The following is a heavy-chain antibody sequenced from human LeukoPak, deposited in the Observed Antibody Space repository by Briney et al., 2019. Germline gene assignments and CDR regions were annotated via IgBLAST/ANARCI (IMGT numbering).Heavy chain of an antibody. Sequence: SVKVSCKASGGTFSSYAISWVRQAPGQGLEWMGGIIPIFGTANYAQKFQGRVTITADGSTSTAYMELSSLRSEDTAVYYCASSIAAAGTGWFDPWGQGTLVTVSS. J-gene: IGHJ5*02. CDR2: IIPIFGTA. D-gene: IGHD6-13*01. CDR1: GGTFSSYA. V-gene: IGHV1-69*01. CDR3: ASSIAAAGTGWFDP.